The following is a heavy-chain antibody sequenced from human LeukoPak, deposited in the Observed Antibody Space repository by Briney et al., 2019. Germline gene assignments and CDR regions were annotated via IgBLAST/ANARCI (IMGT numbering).Heavy chain of an antibody. V-gene: IGHV3-33*01. Sequence: GGSLRLSCAASGFTFSSYGMRWVRHAPGKGLEGVAGVWYDGRNKYYADSVKGRFTISRDNSKNTLYLKMSTLRAEDTAVYYCARDQCSSNSCSESFDYWGQGTLVTVSS. CDR1: GFTFSSYG. CDR3: ARDQCSSNSCSESFDY. J-gene: IGHJ4*02. CDR2: VWYDGRNK. D-gene: IGHD2-2*01.